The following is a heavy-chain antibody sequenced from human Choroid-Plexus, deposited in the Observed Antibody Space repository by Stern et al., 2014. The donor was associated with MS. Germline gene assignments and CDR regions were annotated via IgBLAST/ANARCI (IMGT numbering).Heavy chain of an antibody. V-gene: IGHV3-30*18. CDR1: GFTFGSCA. CDR3: AKDRQDLTYLFDH. D-gene: IGHD2-2*01. J-gene: IGHJ5*02. CDR2: VSYDGSNK. Sequence: QVQLVESGGGVVQPGRPLRLSCVASGFTFGSCAMHWVRQAPGKGLGWVAGVSYDGSNKYYVDSVKGRFTISRDSSQNTLYMQMSSLRPEDTAVYYCAKDRQDLTYLFDHWGQGSLVTVSS.